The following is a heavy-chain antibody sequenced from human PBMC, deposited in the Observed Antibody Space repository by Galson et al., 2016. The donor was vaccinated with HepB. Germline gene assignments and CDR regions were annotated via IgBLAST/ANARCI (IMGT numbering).Heavy chain of an antibody. Sequence: SLRLSCAASESTFSSYSMNWVRQAPGKGLEWVSSISSNSNYIYYADSVKGRFTISRDNAKNSLYLQMNSLRVEDTAVYYCARDPYSMRVDVNDAFDIWGQGTTVTVSS. CDR2: ISSNSNYI. J-gene: IGHJ3*02. CDR1: ESTFSSYS. CDR3: ARDPYSMRVDVNDAFDI. D-gene: IGHD2/OR15-2a*01. V-gene: IGHV3-21*06.